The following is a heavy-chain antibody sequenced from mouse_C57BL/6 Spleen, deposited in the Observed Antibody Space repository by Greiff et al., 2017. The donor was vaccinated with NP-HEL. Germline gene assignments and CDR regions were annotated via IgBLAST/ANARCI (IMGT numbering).Heavy chain of an antibody. V-gene: IGHV1-76*01. CDR2: IYPGSGNT. CDR1: GYTFTDYY. J-gene: IGHJ4*01. Sequence: VKLVESGAELVRPGASVKLSCKASGYTFTDYYINWVKQRPGQGLEWIARIYPGSGNTYYNEKFKGKATLTAEKSSSTAYMQLSSLTSEDSAVYFCARDYYGSSRGYAMDYWGQGTSVTVSS. CDR3: ARDYYGSSRGYAMDY. D-gene: IGHD1-1*01.